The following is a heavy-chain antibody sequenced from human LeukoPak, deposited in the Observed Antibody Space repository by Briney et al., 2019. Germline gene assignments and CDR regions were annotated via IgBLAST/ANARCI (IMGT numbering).Heavy chain of an antibody. CDR2: IYYSGST. D-gene: IGHD6-13*01. CDR1: GGSISSSSYY. J-gene: IGHJ4*02. V-gene: IGHV4-39*01. CDR3: ARHFENRGYSSSWYAGEAPSDY. Sequence: PSGTLSLTCAVSGGSISSSSYYWGWIRQPPGKGLEWIGSIYYSGSTYYNPSLKSRVTISVDTSKNQFSLKLGSVTAADTAVYYCARHFENRGYSSSWYAGEAPSDYWGQGALVTVSS.